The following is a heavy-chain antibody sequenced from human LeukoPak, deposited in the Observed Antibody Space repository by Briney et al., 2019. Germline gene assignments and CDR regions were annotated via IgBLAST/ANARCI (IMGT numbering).Heavy chain of an antibody. CDR3: TRGGFCSSTICYLWNAFDI. CDR1: GFTLSSYE. D-gene: IGHD2-2*01. Sequence: GGTLRLSCAAPGFTLSSYEMNWVRQAPGKGLERVSYIRSSDNTIYYAESVKGRFTISRDNAKNSLYLQMNSLRAEDTAVYYCTRGGFCSSTICYLWNAFDIWGQGTVVTVSS. V-gene: IGHV3-48*03. CDR2: IRSSDNTI. J-gene: IGHJ3*02.